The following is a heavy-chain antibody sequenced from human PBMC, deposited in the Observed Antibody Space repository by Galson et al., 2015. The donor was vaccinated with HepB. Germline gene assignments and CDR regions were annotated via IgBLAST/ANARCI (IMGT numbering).Heavy chain of an antibody. Sequence: SVKVSCKASGYTFTSYGISWVRQAPGQGLEWLGWISAYSGNTNYAQKLQDRVTMTTDTSTRTAYMELRRLRSDDTAVYYCARLGEVYYDSSDFESVGHYYYGMDVWGQGTTVTVSS. CDR3: ARLGEVYYDSSDFESVGHYYYGMDV. V-gene: IGHV1-18*01. D-gene: IGHD3-22*01. CDR1: GYTFTSYG. J-gene: IGHJ6*02. CDR2: ISAYSGNT.